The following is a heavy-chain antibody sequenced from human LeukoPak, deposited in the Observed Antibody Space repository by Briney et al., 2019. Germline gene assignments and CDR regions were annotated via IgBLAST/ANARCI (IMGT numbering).Heavy chain of an antibody. CDR2: ISSGTINHS. CDR1: GFIFGDYY. D-gene: IGHD5-18*01. Sequence: GGTLRLSCKASGFIFGDYYMNWIRQAPGKGLECLSYISSGTINHSNYADSVKGRFTISRDNAKNSLYLQMNSLRAEDTAVYYRAREGVTYFDYWGQGTLVTVSS. V-gene: IGHV3-11*05. CDR3: AREGVTYFDY. J-gene: IGHJ4*02.